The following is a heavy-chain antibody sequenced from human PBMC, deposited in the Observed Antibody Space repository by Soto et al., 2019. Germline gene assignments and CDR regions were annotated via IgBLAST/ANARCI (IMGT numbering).Heavy chain of an antibody. CDR3: ARGSNFYDTRGFLDY. Sequence: PSETLSLTCTVSGGSISTDYWTWIRQPPGKGLEWIGYIYNSGSTKYNPSLKSRVTMSVDTSTKEFSLRMSCVTAADTAVYYCARGSNFYDTRGFLDYWGQGALVTVSS. V-gene: IGHV4-59*01. J-gene: IGHJ4*02. CDR1: GGSISTDY. CDR2: IYNSGST. D-gene: IGHD3-22*01.